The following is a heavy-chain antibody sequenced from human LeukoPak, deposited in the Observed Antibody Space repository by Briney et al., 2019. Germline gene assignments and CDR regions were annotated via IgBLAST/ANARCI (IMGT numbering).Heavy chain of an antibody. J-gene: IGHJ3*02. V-gene: IGHV1-8*01. CDR2: MNPNSGNT. CDR3: AKDTKYTAEDAFDI. D-gene: IGHD1-1*01. CDR1: GYTCTSYD. Sequence: EASVKVSCKASGYTCTSYDINWVRQATGQGLEWMGWMNPNSGNTGYAQKFQGRVTMTRNTSISTAYMELSSLRSEDTALYYCAKDTKYTAEDAFDIWGQGTMVTVSS.